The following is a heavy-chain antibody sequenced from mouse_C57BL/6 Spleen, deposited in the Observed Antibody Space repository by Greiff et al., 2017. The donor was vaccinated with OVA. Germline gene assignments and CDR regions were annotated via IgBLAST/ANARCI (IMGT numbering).Heavy chain of an antibody. CDR1: GYTFTDYE. Sequence: VQLQQSGAELVRPGASVTLSCKASGYTFTDYEMHWVKQTPVHGLEWIGAIDPETGGTAYNQKFKGKAILTADKSSSTAYMELRSLTSEDSAVYYCTLITTVVAPYWGQGTTLTVSS. D-gene: IGHD1-1*01. V-gene: IGHV1-15*01. J-gene: IGHJ2*01. CDR2: IDPETGGT. CDR3: TLITTVVAPY.